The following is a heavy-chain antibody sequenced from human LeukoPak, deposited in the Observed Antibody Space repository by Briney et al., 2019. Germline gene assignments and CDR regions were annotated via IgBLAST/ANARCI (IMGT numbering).Heavy chain of an antibody. CDR1: GFTFSSYA. CDR2: ISGSGGST. Sequence: PGGSLRLSCAASGFTFSSYAMSWVRQAPGKGLEWVSAISGSGGSTYYADSVKGRFTISRDNSKNTLYLQMNSLRAEDTAVYYCARLLGGSTGYMDVWGKGTTVTVSS. D-gene: IGHD2-8*02. CDR3: ARLLGGSTGYMDV. V-gene: IGHV3-23*01. J-gene: IGHJ6*03.